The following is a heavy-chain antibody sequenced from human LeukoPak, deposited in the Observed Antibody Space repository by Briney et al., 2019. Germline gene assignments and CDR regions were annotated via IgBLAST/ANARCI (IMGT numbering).Heavy chain of an antibody. J-gene: IGHJ4*02. V-gene: IGHV3-74*01. D-gene: IGHD3-10*01. CDR3: ARDPGYGSGSHPFDY. CDR1: GFTFSSYW. Sequence: EGSLRLSCAASGFTFSSYWMHWVRQAPGKGLVWVSRINSDGSSTSYADSVKGRFTISRDNAKNTLYLQMNSLRAEDTAVYYCARDPGYGSGSHPFDYWGQGTLVTVSS. CDR2: INSDGSST.